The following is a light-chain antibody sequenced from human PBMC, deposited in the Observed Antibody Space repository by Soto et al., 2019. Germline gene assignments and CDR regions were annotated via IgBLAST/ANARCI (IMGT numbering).Light chain of an antibody. V-gene: IGKV4-1*01. CDR1: QSVLYSSNNKNY. J-gene: IGKJ1*01. CDR3: QQYYSTPWT. CDR2: WAS. Sequence: DIVMTQSPDSLAVSLGESSTINCKSSQSVLYSSNNKNYLAWYQQKPGQPPKPLIYWASSRESGVPDRFSGSGSGTDFTLTISSLQAEDVAVYYCQQYYSTPWTFGQGTKVEI.